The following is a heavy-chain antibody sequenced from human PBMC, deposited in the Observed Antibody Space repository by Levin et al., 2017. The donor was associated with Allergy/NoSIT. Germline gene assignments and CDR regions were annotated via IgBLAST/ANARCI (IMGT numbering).Heavy chain of an antibody. CDR1: GGSISSGDYY. D-gene: IGHD4/OR15-4a*01. CDR2: IYYSGST. J-gene: IGHJ4*02. Sequence: SETLSLTCTVSGGSISSGDYYWSWIRQPPGKGLEWIGYIYYSGSTYYNPSLKSRVTISVDTSKNQFSLKLSSVTAADTAVYYCARGRGAMVPYYFDYWGQGTLVTVSS. CDR3: ARGRGAMVPYYFDY. V-gene: IGHV4-30-4*01.